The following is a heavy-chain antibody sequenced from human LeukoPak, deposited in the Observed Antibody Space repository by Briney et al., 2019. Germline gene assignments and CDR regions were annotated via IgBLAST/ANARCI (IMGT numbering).Heavy chain of an antibody. CDR1: GFTVSSNS. D-gene: IGHD2/OR15-2a*01. CDR2: IYSGGST. CDR3: ARDEPSPDSTDLDF. V-gene: IGHV3-66*01. J-gene: IGHJ4*02. Sequence: GGSLRLSCAASGFTVSSNSMTWVRQAPGKGLEWVSVIYSGGSTYCTDSVKGRFTISRDISKNTLYLQMNSLRAEDTAVYYCARDEPSPDSTDLDFWGQGTLVTVSS.